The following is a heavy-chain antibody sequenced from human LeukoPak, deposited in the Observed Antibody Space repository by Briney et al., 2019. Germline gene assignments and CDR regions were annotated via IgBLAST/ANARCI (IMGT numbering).Heavy chain of an antibody. D-gene: IGHD3-22*01. J-gene: IGHJ5*02. CDR2: IIPIFGTA. Sequence: SVKVSCKASGYTFTSYGISWVRQAPGQGLEWMGGIIPIFGTANYAQKFQGRVTITTDESISTASMELSSLRSEDTAVYYCARDYYDSSGYYHWGQGTLVTVSS. CDR3: ARDYYDSSGYYH. CDR1: GYTFTSYG. V-gene: IGHV1-69*05.